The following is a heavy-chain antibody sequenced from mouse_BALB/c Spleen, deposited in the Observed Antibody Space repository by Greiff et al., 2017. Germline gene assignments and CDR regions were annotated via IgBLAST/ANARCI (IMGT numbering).Heavy chain of an antibody. CDR2: ISYSGST. Sequence: EVQLQESGPGLVKPSQSLSLTCTVTGYSITSDYAWNWIRQFPGNKLEWMGYISYSGSTSYNPSLKSRISITRDTSKNQFFLQLNSVTTEDTATYYCARWGRGNYRYDGPPWFAYWGQGTLVTVSA. V-gene: IGHV3-2*02. CDR3: ARWGRGNYRYDGPPWFAY. J-gene: IGHJ3*01. CDR1: GYSITSDYA. D-gene: IGHD2-14*01.